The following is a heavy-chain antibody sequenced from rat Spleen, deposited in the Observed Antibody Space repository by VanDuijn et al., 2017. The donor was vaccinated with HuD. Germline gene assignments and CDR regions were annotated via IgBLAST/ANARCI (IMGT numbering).Heavy chain of an antibody. CDR3: TREYLTTGVMDA. Sequence: QVQLKESGPGLVQPSQTLSLTCTVSGFSLSNYGLIWVRQPPGEGLEWMGVIWGNGDTNSNSALKSRLSISRDTSKNQVFLKMNSLQTDDTGTYYCTREYLTTGVMDAWGQGASVTVSS. J-gene: IGHJ4*01. CDR1: GFSLSNYG. CDR2: IWGNGDT. V-gene: IGHV2-13*01. D-gene: IGHD1-4*01.